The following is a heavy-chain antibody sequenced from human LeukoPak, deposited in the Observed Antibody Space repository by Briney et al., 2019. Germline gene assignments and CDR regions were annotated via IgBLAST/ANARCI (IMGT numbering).Heavy chain of an antibody. J-gene: IGHJ6*03. D-gene: IGHD3-10*01. Sequence: ASVKVSCKASGYTFTSYYMHWVRQAPGQGLEWMGIINPSGGSTSYAQKFQGRVTMTRDTSTSTVYMELSSLRSDDTAVYHCARGHGSYYYYMDVWGMGTTVTVSS. CDR1: GYTFTSYY. V-gene: IGHV1-46*01. CDR2: INPSGGST. CDR3: ARGHGSYYYYMDV.